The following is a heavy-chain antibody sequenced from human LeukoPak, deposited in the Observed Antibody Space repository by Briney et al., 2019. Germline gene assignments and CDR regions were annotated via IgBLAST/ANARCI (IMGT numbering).Heavy chain of an antibody. J-gene: IGHJ3*02. CDR1: GGSISSSSYY. Sequence: PSETQSLTCTVSGGSISSSSYYWGWIRQPPGKGLEWIGEINHSGSTNYNPSLKSRVTISVDTSKNQFSLKLSSVTAADTAVYYCARGPYSYDSSGAFDIWGQGTMVTVSS. CDR3: ARGPYSYDSSGAFDI. D-gene: IGHD3-22*01. V-gene: IGHV4-39*07. CDR2: INHSGST.